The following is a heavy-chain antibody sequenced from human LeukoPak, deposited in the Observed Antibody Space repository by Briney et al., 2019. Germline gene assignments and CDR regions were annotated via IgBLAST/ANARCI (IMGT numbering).Heavy chain of an antibody. V-gene: IGHV1-2*02. CDR3: ARSVDGYAD. D-gene: IGHD5-24*01. Sequence: ASVTVCCKASGYSFTGYYIHWVRQAPGHGLEWMGWIDTDSGDTQYTQKYRGGVTMTRDTSIRTAYMELTRLRSDDTAVFYCARSVDGYADWGPGSLVTVSS. J-gene: IGHJ1*01. CDR1: GYSFTGYY. CDR2: IDTDSGDT.